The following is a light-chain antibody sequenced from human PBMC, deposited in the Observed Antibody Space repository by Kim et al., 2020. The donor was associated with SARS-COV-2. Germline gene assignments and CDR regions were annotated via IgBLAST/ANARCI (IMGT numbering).Light chain of an antibody. CDR3: QQYNNWPRT. CDR2: GAS. Sequence: EIVMTQSPATLSVSPGERATLSCRASQSVNSNLAWYHQKPGQAPRLLIYGASTRATDIPARFSGSGSGTEFTLTISSLQSEDFALYYCQQYNNWPRTFGQGTKVDIK. V-gene: IGKV3-15*01. CDR1: QSVNSN. J-gene: IGKJ1*01.